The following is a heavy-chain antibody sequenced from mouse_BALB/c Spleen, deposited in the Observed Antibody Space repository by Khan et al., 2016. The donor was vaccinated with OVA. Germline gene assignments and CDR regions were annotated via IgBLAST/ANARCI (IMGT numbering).Heavy chain of an antibody. CDR3: ARGGWAYVMDY. V-gene: IGHV14-3*02. CDR1: GFKIKDTY. CDR2: IDPANGNT. Sequence: EVQLQESGAELVKPGASVKLSCTASGFKIKDTYVHWVNQRPEQGLEWIGTIDPANGNTNYNPKFQGKATITADTSSNTAYLHLTSLTSEDTAVYFCARGGWAYVMDYWGQGSSVTVSS. J-gene: IGHJ4*01.